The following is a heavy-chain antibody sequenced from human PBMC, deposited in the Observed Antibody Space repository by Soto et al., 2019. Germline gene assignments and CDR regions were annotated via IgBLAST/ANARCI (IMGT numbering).Heavy chain of an antibody. V-gene: IGHV3-21*01. CDR3: ARDPLTYYYDSSGHYYFDY. CDR1: GFTFSSYS. Sequence: EVQLVESGGGLVKPGGSLRLSCAASGFTFSSYSMNWVRQAPGKGLEWVSSISSSGSYIYYADSVKGRFTISRDNAKNSLYLQMNSLRAEDTAVYYCARDPLTYYYDSSGHYYFDYWGQGTLVTVSS. J-gene: IGHJ4*02. CDR2: ISSSGSYI. D-gene: IGHD3-22*01.